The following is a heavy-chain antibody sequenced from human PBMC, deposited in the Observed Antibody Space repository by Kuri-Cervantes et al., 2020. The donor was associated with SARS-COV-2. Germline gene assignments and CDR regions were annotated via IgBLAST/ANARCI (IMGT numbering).Heavy chain of an antibody. V-gene: IGHV4-39*07. Sequence: SETLSLTCTVSGGSISSSSYYWGWIRQPPGKGLEWIGSIYHSGSTYYNPSLKSRVTISVDTSKNQFSLKLSSVTAAGTAVYYCARLKAGQFDYWGQGTLVTVSS. J-gene: IGHJ4*02. CDR1: GGSISSSSYY. CDR3: ARLKAGQFDY. CDR2: IYHSGST.